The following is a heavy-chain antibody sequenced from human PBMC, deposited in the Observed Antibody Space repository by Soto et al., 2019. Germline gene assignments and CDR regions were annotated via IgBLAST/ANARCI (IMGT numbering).Heavy chain of an antibody. J-gene: IGHJ4*02. CDR1: GFTFSSYA. D-gene: IGHD6-19*01. CDR2: ISYDGSNK. Sequence: GGSLRLSCAASGFTFSSYAMHWVRQAPGKGLEWVAVISYDGSNKYYADSVKGRFTISRDNSKNTLYLQMNSLRAEDTAVYYCAREGGGWYLYFDYWGQGTLVTVSS. V-gene: IGHV3-30-3*01. CDR3: AREGGGWYLYFDY.